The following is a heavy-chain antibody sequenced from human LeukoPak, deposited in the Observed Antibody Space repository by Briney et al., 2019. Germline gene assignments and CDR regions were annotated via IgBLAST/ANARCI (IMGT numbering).Heavy chain of an antibody. CDR2: INAGNGNT. V-gene: IGHV1-3*01. CDR1: GYTFTSYA. D-gene: IGHD4-17*01. J-gene: IGHJ4*02. CDR3: ARSTVTTIPSDY. Sequence: ASVKVSCKASGYTFTSYAMHWVRQAPGQRLEWMGWINAGNGNTKYSQKFQGRVTITRDTPASTAYMELSSLRSEDTAVYYCARSTVTTIPSDYWGQGTLVTVSS.